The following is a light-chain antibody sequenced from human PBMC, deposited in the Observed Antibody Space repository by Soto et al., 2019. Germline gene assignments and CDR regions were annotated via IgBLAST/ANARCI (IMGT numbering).Light chain of an antibody. J-gene: IGKJ1*01. CDR2: GAS. CDR1: RIVDNH. Sequence: IVMTQSPATLSVSPGGRATLSCRASRIVDNHLAWYQQRPGQSPSLLIYGASIRATGIPDRFSGSGSGTEFTLTISRLQSEDFAVYYCQQYKDWPSWTFGQGTKVEI. CDR3: QQYKDWPSWT. V-gene: IGKV3-15*01.